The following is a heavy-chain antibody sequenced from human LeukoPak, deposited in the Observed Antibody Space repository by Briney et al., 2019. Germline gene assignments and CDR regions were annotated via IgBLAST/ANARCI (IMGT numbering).Heavy chain of an antibody. CDR1: GFTFYDYA. CDR2: ISWNSGSI. CDR3: AKDADGSGSYHLFDP. J-gene: IGHJ5*02. D-gene: IGHD3-10*01. V-gene: IGHV3-9*01. Sequence: GGSLRLSCAASGFTFYDYAMHWVRQAPGKGLEWVSGISWNSGSIGYADSVKGRFTISRDNAKNSLYLQMNSLRAEDTALHYCAKDADGSGSYHLFDPWGQGTLVTVSS.